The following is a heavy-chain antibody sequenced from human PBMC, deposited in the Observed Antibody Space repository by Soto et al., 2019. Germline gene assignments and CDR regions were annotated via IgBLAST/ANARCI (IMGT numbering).Heavy chain of an antibody. CDR2: IHHSGAT. CDR1: GDSITGDNW. Sequence: QVQLQESGPGLVQPSGTLSLTCAVSGDSITGDNWWSWVRQPPGKGLEWIGEIHHSGATNYNPSRKGRVTISVDKSKNQFSLKLNSVTAADTAMFYCATQGFYRMGVWGRGTTVTVSS. CDR3: ATQGFYRMGV. J-gene: IGHJ6*02. V-gene: IGHV4-4*02.